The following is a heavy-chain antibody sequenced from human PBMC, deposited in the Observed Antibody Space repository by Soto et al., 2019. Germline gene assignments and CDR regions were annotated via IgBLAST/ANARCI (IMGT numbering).Heavy chain of an antibody. D-gene: IGHD3-3*02. J-gene: IGHJ3*02. V-gene: IGHV3-33*01. Sequence: QVQLVESGGGVVQSGRSPRLSFAASGLTLSSFGMHWFGQAPGRGLEGVALIWHDGTFNNYADSVKGRFTISRDNSKNMLYLQMNSLRADDTAVYYCARDRHFRGGPDDIWGQGTMVTVSS. CDR2: IWHDGTFN. CDR3: ARDRHFRGGPDDI. CDR1: GLTLSSFG.